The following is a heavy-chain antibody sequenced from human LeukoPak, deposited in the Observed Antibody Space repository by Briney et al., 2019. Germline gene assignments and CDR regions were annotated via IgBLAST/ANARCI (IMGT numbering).Heavy chain of an antibody. Sequence: PSETLSLTCTVSGGSISSYYWTWVRQAPGKGLESVSVINDGGRTFYADSVKGRFTISRDNTKNTLYLQMSSLRAEDTAVYYCAGAPETGHWGQGTLVTVSS. V-gene: IGHV3-66*01. CDR1: GGSISSYY. J-gene: IGHJ4*02. CDR3: AGAPETGH. CDR2: INDGGRT.